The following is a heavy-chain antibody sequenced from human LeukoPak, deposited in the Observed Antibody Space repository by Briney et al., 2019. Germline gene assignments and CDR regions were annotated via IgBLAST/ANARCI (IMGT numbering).Heavy chain of an antibody. Sequence: SETLSLTCTVSGYSISSGYYWGWIRQPPGKGLEWIGNIYHSGSAYYNPSLKSRVTISVDTSKNQFSLKLSSVIAADTAVYYCARGAYDSSGIWGQGTLVTVSS. J-gene: IGHJ4*02. V-gene: IGHV4-38-2*02. CDR2: IYHSGSA. D-gene: IGHD3-22*01. CDR3: ARGAYDSSGI. CDR1: GYSISSGYY.